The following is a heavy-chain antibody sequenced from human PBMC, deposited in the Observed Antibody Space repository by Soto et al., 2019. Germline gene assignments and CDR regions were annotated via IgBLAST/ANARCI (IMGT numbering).Heavy chain of an antibody. Sequence: GGSLRLSCEASGFTFTSDSMTWVRQTPGKGLEWVSSISSHGRDIFYADSVKGRFTISRDNAKDSLHLQMNSLTGEDSAVYYCARGAALAGKLDLWGQGTLVTVSS. CDR1: GFTFTSDS. V-gene: IGHV3-21*06. CDR3: ARGAALAGKLDL. D-gene: IGHD6-19*01. J-gene: IGHJ4*02. CDR2: ISSHGRDI.